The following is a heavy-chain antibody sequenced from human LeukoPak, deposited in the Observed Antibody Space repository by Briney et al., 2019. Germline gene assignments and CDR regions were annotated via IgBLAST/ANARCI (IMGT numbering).Heavy chain of an antibody. J-gene: IGHJ4*02. CDR3: ARGPHHYYILTGYSTPSLVDY. CDR1: GYTFTSYD. V-gene: IGHV1-8*01. CDR2: MNPNSGNT. D-gene: IGHD3-9*01. Sequence: ASVKVSCKASGYTFTSYDINWVRQATGQGLEWMGWMNPNSGNTGYAQKFQGRVTMTRNTSISTAYMELSSLRSEDTAVYYCARGPHHYYILTGYSTPSLVDYWGQGTLVTVSS.